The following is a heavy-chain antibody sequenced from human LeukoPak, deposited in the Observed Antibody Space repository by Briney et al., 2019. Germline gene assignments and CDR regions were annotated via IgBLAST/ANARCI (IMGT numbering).Heavy chain of an antibody. Sequence: GGSLRLSCAASGFIFSSYWMSWVRQAPGRGLEWVANIKPDGSAQYYVDSVKGRFTISRDNAKNSLYLQMNSLRVEDTAVYYCARGGGRDPFNVAYWGQGTLVTVSS. CDR2: IKPDGSAQ. CDR1: GFIFSSYW. J-gene: IGHJ4*02. D-gene: IGHD3-10*01. CDR3: ARGGGRDPFNVAY. V-gene: IGHV3-7*04.